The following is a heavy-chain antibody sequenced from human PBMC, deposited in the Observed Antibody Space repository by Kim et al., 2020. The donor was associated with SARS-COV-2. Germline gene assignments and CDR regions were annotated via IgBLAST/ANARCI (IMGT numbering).Heavy chain of an antibody. J-gene: IGHJ6*02. CDR3: ARDWYYGGNSEYYGMDV. Sequence: LQRRVTISVDTSKNQFSLKLSSVTAADTAVYYCARDWYYGGNSEYYGMDVWGQGTTVTVSS. V-gene: IGHV4-59*01. D-gene: IGHD4-17*01.